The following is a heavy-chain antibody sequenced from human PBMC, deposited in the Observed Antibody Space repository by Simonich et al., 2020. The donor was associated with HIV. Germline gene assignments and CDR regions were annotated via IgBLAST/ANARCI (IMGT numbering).Heavy chain of an antibody. J-gene: IGHJ4*02. Sequence: GAEVKKPGASVKVSCKASGYTFTGNYMHWVRQAPGQGLEWMGIINPSGGSTTYAQKFQGRVTMTRDTSTSTVDMELSSLRSEDTAVYYCARDLITAAGSGPFDYWGQGTLVTVSS. CDR3: ARDLITAAGSGPFDY. D-gene: IGHD6-13*01. CDR2: INPSGGST. V-gene: IGHV1-46*01. CDR1: GYTFTGNY.